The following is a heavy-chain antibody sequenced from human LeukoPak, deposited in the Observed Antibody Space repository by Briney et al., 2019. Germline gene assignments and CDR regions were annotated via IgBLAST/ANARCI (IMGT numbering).Heavy chain of an antibody. CDR1: GGTFISYN. Sequence: GASVKVSCKASGGTFISYNISWVRQAPGQGLEWMGGIIPILGIANYAQKFQGRVTITADKSTSTAYMELSSLRSEDTAVYYCARDYRSGRSNWFDPWGQGTLVTVSS. CDR2: IIPILGIA. V-gene: IGHV1-69*10. J-gene: IGHJ5*02. CDR3: ARDYRSGRSNWFDP. D-gene: IGHD6-19*01.